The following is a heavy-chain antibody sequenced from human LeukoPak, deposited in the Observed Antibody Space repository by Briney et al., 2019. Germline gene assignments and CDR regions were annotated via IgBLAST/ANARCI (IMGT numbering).Heavy chain of an antibody. D-gene: IGHD6-19*01. Sequence: ASETLSLTCTVSGGSISGYYWSWLRQPPGKGLEWIGYIYYSGSTNYNPSLKSRVTISVDTSKNQFSLKLSSVTAADTAVYYCARESRGWYYFDYWGQGTLVTVSP. CDR2: IYYSGST. CDR1: GGSISGYY. V-gene: IGHV4-59*01. J-gene: IGHJ4*02. CDR3: ARESRGWYYFDY.